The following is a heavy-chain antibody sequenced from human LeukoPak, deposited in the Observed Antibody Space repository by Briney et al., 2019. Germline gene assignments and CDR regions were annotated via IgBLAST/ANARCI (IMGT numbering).Heavy chain of an antibody. V-gene: IGHV3-23*01. Sequence: PGGSLRLSCAASGFTFSSYGMSWVRQAPGKGLEWVSAISGSAVSTYYADSVKGRFTISRDNAKNSLYLQMNSLRAEDTAVFYCARAPVYYDESRGHLKISNWYLDLWGRGTLVTVSS. CDR2: ISGSAVST. CDR3: ARAPVYYDESRGHLKISNWYLDL. J-gene: IGHJ2*01. CDR1: GFTFSSYG. D-gene: IGHD3-22*01.